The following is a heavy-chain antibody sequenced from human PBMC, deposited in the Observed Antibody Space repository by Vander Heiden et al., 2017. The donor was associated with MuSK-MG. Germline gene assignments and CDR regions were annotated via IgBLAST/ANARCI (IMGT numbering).Heavy chain of an antibody. V-gene: IGHV3-7*04. CDR1: GFTFSSYW. D-gene: IGHD3-3*01. J-gene: IGHJ2*01. Sequence: EVQLVESGGGLVQPGGSLRLSCAASGFTFSSYWMSWVRQAPGKGLEWVANIKQDGSEKDEGDAVKGRFTISRDNAKNQLYLQTNSLRAEDTAVYYCARGREWDWYFDLWGRGNLVTVSS. CDR2: IKQDGSEK. CDR3: ARGREWDWYFDL.